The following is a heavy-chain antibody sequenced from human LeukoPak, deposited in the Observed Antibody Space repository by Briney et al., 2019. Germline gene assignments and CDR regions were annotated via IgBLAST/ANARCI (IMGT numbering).Heavy chain of an antibody. CDR3: AKSVGATPGGVFDY. J-gene: IGHJ4*02. CDR2: IRWNSGRI. V-gene: IGHV3-9*01. D-gene: IGHD1-26*01. Sequence: PGRSLRLSCAASGFTLDDYAMHWVRQAPGKGLEGVSGIRWNSGRIGYADSVKGRFTISRDNAKNSLYLQMNSLRAEDTALYYCAKSVGATPGGVFDYWGQGTLVTVSS. CDR1: GFTLDDYA.